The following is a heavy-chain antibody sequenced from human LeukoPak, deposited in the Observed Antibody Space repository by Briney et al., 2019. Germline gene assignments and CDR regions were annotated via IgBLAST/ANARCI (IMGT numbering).Heavy chain of an antibody. V-gene: IGHV3-9*01. CDR3: ARTSYSSGWSPFDY. CDR2: ISWNSGSI. J-gene: IGHJ4*02. CDR1: GFTFDDYA. D-gene: IGHD6-19*01. Sequence: GGSLRLSCAASGFTFDDYAMHWVRQAPGKGLEWVSGISWNSGSIGYADSVKGRFTISRDNSKNTLYLQMNSLRAEDTAVFYCARTSYSSGWSPFDYWGQGTLVSVSS.